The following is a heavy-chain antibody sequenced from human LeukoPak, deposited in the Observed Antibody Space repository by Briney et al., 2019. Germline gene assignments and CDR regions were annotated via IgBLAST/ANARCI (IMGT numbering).Heavy chain of an antibody. V-gene: IGHV3-48*03. Sequence: GGSLRLSCAASEFTFSSYEMNWVRQAPRKGLEWVSYISSSGSTIYYADSAKGRFTISRDNAKNSLYLQMNSLRAEDTAVYYCARGSGGYFLNNWFDPWGQGTLVTVSS. D-gene: IGHD3-22*01. CDR1: EFTFSSYE. CDR2: ISSSGSTI. CDR3: ARGSGGYFLNNWFDP. J-gene: IGHJ5*02.